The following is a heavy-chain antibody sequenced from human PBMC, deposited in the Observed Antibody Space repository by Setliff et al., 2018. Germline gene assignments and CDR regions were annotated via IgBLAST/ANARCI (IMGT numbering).Heavy chain of an antibody. J-gene: IGHJ6*01. CDR3: ARERAGGRGFTFGAIYYYYGMDV. CDR1: GYTFTSYY. Sequence: ASVKVSCKASGYTFTSYYIHWVRQAPGQGLEWMGVINPKNGGATYPQNLQGRVTMTRDTSMSTVYMELSSLRFEDTALYYCARERAGGRGFTFGAIYYYYGMDVWG. CDR2: INPKNGGA. V-gene: IGHV1-46*01. D-gene: IGHD3-16*01.